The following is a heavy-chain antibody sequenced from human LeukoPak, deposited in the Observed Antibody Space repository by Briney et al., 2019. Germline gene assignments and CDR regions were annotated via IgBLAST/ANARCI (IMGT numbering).Heavy chain of an antibody. CDR3: ARPIDNGSGSYYFPY. V-gene: IGHV3-30-3*01. CDR1: GFSFHYYA. CDR2: ISYDGANE. D-gene: IGHD3-10*01. Sequence: GGSLRLSCAASGFSFHYYAMHWVRQAPGKGLEWVAVISYDGANEYYADSVKGRLTISRDNSKNTLYMEMSSLRPEDMAVYYCARPIDNGSGSYYFPYWGQGALVTVSS. J-gene: IGHJ4*02.